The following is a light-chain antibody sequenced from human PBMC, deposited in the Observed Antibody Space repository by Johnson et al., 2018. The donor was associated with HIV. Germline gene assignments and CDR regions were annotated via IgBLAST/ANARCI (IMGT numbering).Light chain of an antibody. V-gene: IGLV1-51*02. J-gene: IGLJ1*01. Sequence: QSVLTQPPSVSAALGQKVTVSCAGSSSNIGKNYVSWYQQLPGTAPKVLIYESNKRPSGIPDRFSGSKSDTSATLGITGLQTGDAADYYCGAWASSLRVYVFGTGAKVTVL. CDR3: GAWASSLRVYV. CDR2: ESN. CDR1: SSNIGKNY.